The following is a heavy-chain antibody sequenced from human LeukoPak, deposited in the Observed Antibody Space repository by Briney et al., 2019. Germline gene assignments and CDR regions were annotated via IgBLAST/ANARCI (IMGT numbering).Heavy chain of an antibody. Sequence: ASVKVSCKASGYTFTGYYMHWVRQAPGQGLEWMGWINPNSGGTYYAQKFQGRVTMTRDTSISTAYMELSRLRSDDTAVYYCARDMVGATRHAFDIWGQGTMVTVSS. CDR3: ARDMVGATRHAFDI. V-gene: IGHV1-2*02. J-gene: IGHJ3*02. CDR1: GYTFTGYY. D-gene: IGHD1-26*01. CDR2: INPNSGGT.